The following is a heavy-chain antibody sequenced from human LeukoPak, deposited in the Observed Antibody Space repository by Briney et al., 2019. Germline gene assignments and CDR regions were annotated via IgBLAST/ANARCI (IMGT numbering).Heavy chain of an antibody. CDR3: ARGGSYLDY. CDR2: IYSGGST. CDR1: GFTFSSYA. D-gene: IGHD1-26*01. J-gene: IGHJ4*02. V-gene: IGHV3-53*01. Sequence: PGASLRLSCAASGFTFSSYAMSWVRQAPGKGLEWVSVIYSGGSTYYADSVKGRFTISRDNSKNTLYLQMNSLRAEDTAVYYCARGGSYLDYWGQGTLVTVSS.